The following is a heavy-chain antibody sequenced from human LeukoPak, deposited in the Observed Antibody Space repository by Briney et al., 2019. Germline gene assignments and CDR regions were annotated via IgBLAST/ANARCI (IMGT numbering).Heavy chain of an antibody. D-gene: IGHD3-16*01. CDR3: ARDVEGGTFDI. Sequence: GGSLRLSCAASRFTFSSYSMNWVRQAPGRGLEWVANIDQSRGRNNYVDSVKGRFTISRDNARNSLFLEMSSLRADDTAVYFCARDVEGGTFDIWGQGTTVTVSS. V-gene: IGHV3-7*05. J-gene: IGHJ3*02. CDR2: IDQSRGRN. CDR1: RFTFSSYS.